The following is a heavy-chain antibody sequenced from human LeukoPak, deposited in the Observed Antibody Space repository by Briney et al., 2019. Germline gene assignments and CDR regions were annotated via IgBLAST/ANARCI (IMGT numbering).Heavy chain of an antibody. J-gene: IGHJ4*02. CDR1: GGSISSYY. Sequence: PSETLSLTCTVSGGSISSYYWSWIRQPPGKGLEWIGYIYYSGSTNYNPSLKSRVTISVDTSKNQFSLKLSSVTAADTAVYYCARDRQYYYGSGSYYVWGQGTLVTVSS. CDR3: ARDRQYYYGSGSYYV. D-gene: IGHD3-10*01. CDR2: IYYSGST. V-gene: IGHV4-59*12.